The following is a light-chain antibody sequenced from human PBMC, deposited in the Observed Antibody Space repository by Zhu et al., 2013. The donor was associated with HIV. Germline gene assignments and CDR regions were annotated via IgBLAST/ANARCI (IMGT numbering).Light chain of an antibody. CDR2: EVT. V-gene: IGLV2-11*01. CDR1: SSDVGDSNY. J-gene: IGLJ1*01. Sequence: QSALTQPRSVSGSPGQSVTISCTGTSSDVGDSNYVSWYQHHPGKAPKLMIYEVTKRPSGVFNRFSGSKSGNTASLTISGLQAEDEADYYCCSYAGSSTYVFGTGTKVTVL. CDR3: CSYAGSSTYV.